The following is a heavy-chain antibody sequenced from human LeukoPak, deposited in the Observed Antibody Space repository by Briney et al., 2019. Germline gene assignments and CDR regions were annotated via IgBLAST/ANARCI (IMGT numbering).Heavy chain of an antibody. V-gene: IGHV3-21*01. CDR1: GFTFSSYS. J-gene: IGHJ6*02. D-gene: IGHD6-19*01. Sequence: GGSLRLSCAASGFTFSSYSMNWVRQAPGKGLEWVSSISSSSSYIYYADSVKGRFTISRDNAKNSLYLQMNSLRAEDTAVYYCARDQWLGGMDVWGQGTTVTGSS. CDR2: ISSSSSYI. CDR3: ARDQWLGGMDV.